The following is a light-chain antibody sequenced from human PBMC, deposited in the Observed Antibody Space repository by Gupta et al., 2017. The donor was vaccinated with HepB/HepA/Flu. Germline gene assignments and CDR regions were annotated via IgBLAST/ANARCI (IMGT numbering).Light chain of an antibody. CDR2: GAS. CDR1: QSVSSN. Sequence: EIVMTQSPATLSVSPGERPTLSCRASQSVSSNLAWYQQKPGQAPRLLIYGASTRATGIPARFSGSGSGTDFTLTISSLQSEDFAVYYCQQYNNWLPITFGQGTRLEIK. CDR3: QQYNNWLPIT. V-gene: IGKV3-15*01. J-gene: IGKJ5*01.